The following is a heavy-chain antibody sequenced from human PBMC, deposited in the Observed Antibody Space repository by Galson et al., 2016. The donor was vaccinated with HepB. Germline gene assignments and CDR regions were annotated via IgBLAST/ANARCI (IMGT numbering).Heavy chain of an antibody. Sequence: SLRLSCAASGFTFINYGMHWVRQAPGKGLEWVALIWYDGTNKYYADSVKGRFTISRDNSKNTVYLQMSSLRAEDTAVYYCAKDGGDGYNFPYYYGMDVWGQGTTVTVSS. D-gene: IGHD5-24*01. CDR1: GFTFINYG. CDR2: IWYDGTNK. CDR3: AKDGGDGYNFPYYYGMDV. J-gene: IGHJ6*02. V-gene: IGHV3-33*06.